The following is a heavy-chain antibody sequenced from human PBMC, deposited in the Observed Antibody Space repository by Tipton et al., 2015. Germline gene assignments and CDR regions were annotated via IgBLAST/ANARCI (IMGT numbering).Heavy chain of an antibody. CDR3: ARDRGSCSGGSCYHGSDS. D-gene: IGHD2-15*01. J-gene: IGHJ5*01. CDR2: ISFSDTT. CDR1: GGSVSSGSYY. V-gene: IGHV4-61*01. Sequence: SLTCTVSGGSVSSGSYYWSWIRQPPGKGLEWIGYISFSDTTHYNPSLKSRITISLNTSKNQFSLKMSSVTAADTVVYYCARDRGSCSGGSCYHGSDSWGQGTLVTVSS.